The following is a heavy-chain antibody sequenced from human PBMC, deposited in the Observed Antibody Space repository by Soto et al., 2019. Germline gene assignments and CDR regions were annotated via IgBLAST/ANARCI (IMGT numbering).Heavy chain of an antibody. V-gene: IGHV5-51*01. CDR1: GYSFSSHW. Sequence: PGESVKISCKGSGYSFSSHWIGWVRQMPGKGLEWMGIIYPGDSNIRYSPSFEGQIDMSADRSINTAYLRLSSPKASDTATYYCERHLEEYSSASGFDYWGQGTLVTVSS. CDR2: IYPGDSNI. D-gene: IGHD6-6*01. J-gene: IGHJ4*02. CDR3: ERHLEEYSSASGFDY.